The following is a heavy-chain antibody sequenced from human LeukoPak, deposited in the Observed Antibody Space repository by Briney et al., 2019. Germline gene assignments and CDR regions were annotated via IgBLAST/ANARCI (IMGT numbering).Heavy chain of an antibody. Sequence: GGSRRLSCAASGFTFSSSWMSWVRHAPGDGLEWVANIKDDGSQKYYVGSVKGRFTISRDNAKNSLLRQMNSLGADDTAVYCCARDGLGFFDSWGQGTLVTVSS. CDR3: ARDGLGFFDS. D-gene: IGHD3-16*01. CDR2: IKDDGSQK. V-gene: IGHV3-7*03. J-gene: IGHJ4*02. CDR1: GFTFSSSW.